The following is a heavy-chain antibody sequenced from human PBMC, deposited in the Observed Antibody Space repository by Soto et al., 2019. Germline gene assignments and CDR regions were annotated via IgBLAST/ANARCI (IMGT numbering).Heavy chain of an antibody. CDR2: TYYRSRWYI. D-gene: IGHD1-7*01. CDR3: AGTTSHYWYYMDV. CDR1: GDSVSSNSAA. Sequence: QVQLQESGPGLVKPSQTLSLTCAISGDSVSSNSAAWNWIRQSPSRGLEWLGRTYYRSRWYIDYAVNVRSRITVNPNTSKNQFSLQLPSVTTEDTAVYYCAGTTSHYWYYMDVWGKGTTVTVSS. V-gene: IGHV6-1*01. J-gene: IGHJ6*03.